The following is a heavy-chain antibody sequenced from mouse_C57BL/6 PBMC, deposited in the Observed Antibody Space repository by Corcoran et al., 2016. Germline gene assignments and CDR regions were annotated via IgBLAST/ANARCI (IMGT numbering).Heavy chain of an antibody. V-gene: IGHV3-6*01. Sequence: DVQLQESGPGLVKPSQSLSLTCSVTGYSITSGYYWNWIRQFPGNKLEWMGYISYDGSNNYNPSLKNRISITRDTSKNQFFLKLNSVTTEDTATYYCARGPLSQLRAGYYFDYWGQGTTLTVSS. D-gene: IGHD2-12*01. CDR1: GYSITSGYY. J-gene: IGHJ2*01. CDR3: ARGPLSQLRAGYYFDY. CDR2: ISYDGSN.